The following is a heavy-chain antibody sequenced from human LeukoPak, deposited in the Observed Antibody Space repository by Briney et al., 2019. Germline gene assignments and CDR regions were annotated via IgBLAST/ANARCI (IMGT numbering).Heavy chain of an antibody. CDR1: GFTFSSYS. J-gene: IGHJ4*02. CDR3: ARDPPRHGADRDY. CDR2: ISSSSGYM. Sequence: GGSLRLSCGASGFTFSSYSMNWARQAPGKGLECGSSISSSSGYMYYADSVKGRFTISRDNAKNSLYLQMNSLRAEDTAVYYCARDPPRHGADRDYWGQGTLVTVSS. V-gene: IGHV3-21*01. D-gene: IGHD5-24*01.